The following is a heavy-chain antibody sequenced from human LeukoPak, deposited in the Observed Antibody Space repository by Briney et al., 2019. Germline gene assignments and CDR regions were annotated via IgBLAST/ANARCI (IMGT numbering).Heavy chain of an antibody. J-gene: IGHJ5*02. D-gene: IGHD4-11*01. CDR3: AREAVTNWFDP. Sequence: GASVKVSCKASGYTFTSYYMHWVRQAPGQGLEWMGIINPSGGSTSYAQKFQGRVTMTRDMSTSTVYMELSSLRSEDTAVYYCAREAVTNWFDPWGQGTLVTVSS. CDR2: INPSGGST. V-gene: IGHV1-46*01. CDR1: GYTFTSYY.